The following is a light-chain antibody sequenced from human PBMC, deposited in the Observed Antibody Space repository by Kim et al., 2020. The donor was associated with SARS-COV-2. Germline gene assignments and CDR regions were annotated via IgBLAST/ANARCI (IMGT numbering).Light chain of an antibody. CDR1: HTISTY. Sequence: DIQMTQSPSSLSASVGDRVTITCRTSHTISTYLNWYQQKPGKAPKLLIYATSNLQGGVPSRFSGSGSGTVFNLTISSLQPEDFATDYCQRSRTFGQGTKVDIK. J-gene: IGKJ1*01. V-gene: IGKV1-39*01. CDR2: ATS. CDR3: QRSRT.